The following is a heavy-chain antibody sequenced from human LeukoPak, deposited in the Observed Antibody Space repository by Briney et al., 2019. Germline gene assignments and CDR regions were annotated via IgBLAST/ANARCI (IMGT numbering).Heavy chain of an antibody. CDR1: GLTFKNYA. V-gene: IGHV3-23*01. Sequence: GGSLRLSCAASGLTFKNYAMTWVRQAPGKGLEWVSVIGGSGGHTNYADSVKGRFSISRDNSKDILYLQMNDLRVEDTTIYYCAAYTYCGGATCSRFDPWGQGTLVTVSS. D-gene: IGHD2-21*01. CDR2: IGGSGGHT. J-gene: IGHJ5*02. CDR3: AAYTYCGGATCSRFDP.